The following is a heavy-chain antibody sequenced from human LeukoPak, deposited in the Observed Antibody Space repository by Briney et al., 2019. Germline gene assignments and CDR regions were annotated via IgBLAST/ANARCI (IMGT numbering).Heavy chain of an antibody. CDR1: GFTFDDYG. J-gene: IGHJ3*02. D-gene: IGHD3-3*01. CDR2: INWNGGST. V-gene: IGHV3-20*04. Sequence: GGSLRLSCATSGFTFDDYGMSWVRQAPGKGLEWVSGINWNGGSTGYADSVKGRFTISRDNAKNSLYLQMNSLRAEDTAVYYCARVRDDFWSGHSAFDIWGQGTMVTVSS. CDR3: ARVRDDFWSGHSAFDI.